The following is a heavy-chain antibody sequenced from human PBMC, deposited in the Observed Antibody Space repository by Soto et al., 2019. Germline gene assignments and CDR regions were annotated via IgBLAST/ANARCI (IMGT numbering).Heavy chain of an antibody. V-gene: IGHV3-30*18. CDR3: AKGSTTFLFHYYGLDL. J-gene: IGHJ6*02. D-gene: IGHD1-1*01. CDR1: GFTFRNYG. Sequence: QVQLVESGGGVVQPGRSLRLSCAASGFTFRNYGMHWVRQAPGKGLEWVAVISYDGSNEYYADSVNGRFTIARDNSKNRLFLQMDNLRTEDTAVYYCAKGSTTFLFHYYGLDLWGQGTTVTVSS. CDR2: ISYDGSNE.